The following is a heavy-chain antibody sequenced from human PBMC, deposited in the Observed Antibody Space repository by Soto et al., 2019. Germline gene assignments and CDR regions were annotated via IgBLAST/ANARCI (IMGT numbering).Heavy chain of an antibody. CDR2: ITGSGAST. Sequence: DVQVLESGGGLVQPGGSLRLTCATSGFTFNSYAIYWVRQAPGTGLEWVSAITGSGASTYYAESVRGRFTISRDNSKNTVFLQINNLRAEDTARYYCAKDLQVEGFASYGMGVWGQGTTVSVSS. J-gene: IGHJ6*02. CDR1: GFTFNSYA. D-gene: IGHD2-15*01. V-gene: IGHV3-23*01. CDR3: AKDLQVEGFASYGMGV.